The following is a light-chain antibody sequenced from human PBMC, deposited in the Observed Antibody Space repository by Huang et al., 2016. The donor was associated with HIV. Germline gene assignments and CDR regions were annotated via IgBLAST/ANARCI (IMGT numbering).Light chain of an antibody. Sequence: DIQMTQSPSSLSASVGDRVTITCQASQDISNYLNWYQQKPGKAPKLLTYDASNLETGVPSRFSGSGSGTHLTFTISSLQPEDIPTYYCQQYDNLPLFTFGPGTKVDIK. J-gene: IGKJ3*01. CDR1: QDISNY. V-gene: IGKV1-33*01. CDR2: DAS. CDR3: QQYDNLPLFT.